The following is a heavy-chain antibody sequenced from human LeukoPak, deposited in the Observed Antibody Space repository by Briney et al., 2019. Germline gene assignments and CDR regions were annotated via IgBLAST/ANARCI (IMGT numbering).Heavy chain of an antibody. Sequence: GGSLRLSCAASGFPFSNYWMHWVRQAPGKGLVWVSRVNSDGSTTNYADSVKGRFTIPRDNAENTLYMRMNSLRPEDTAVYYCARGYYGSSRCDSWGQGTLVTVSS. CDR1: GFPFSNYW. CDR2: VNSDGSTT. D-gene: IGHD6-13*01. CDR3: ARGYYGSSRCDS. J-gene: IGHJ4*02. V-gene: IGHV3-74*01.